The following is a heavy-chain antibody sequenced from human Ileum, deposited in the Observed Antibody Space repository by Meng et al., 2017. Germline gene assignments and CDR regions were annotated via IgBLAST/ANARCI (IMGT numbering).Heavy chain of an antibody. Sequence: QVQLQGSRPGLVRPSETLSLICTVSGASVTTSHYQWGWIRQPPGKGLEWIGYASTNYNPSLKSRLTISLDTSKNQVSLKLTSVTAADTAVYYCARDHWGSLDYWGQGILVTVSS. CDR1: GASVTTSHYQ. CDR3: ARDHWGSLDY. CDR2: AST. V-gene: IGHV4-61*01. J-gene: IGHJ4*02. D-gene: IGHD7-27*01.